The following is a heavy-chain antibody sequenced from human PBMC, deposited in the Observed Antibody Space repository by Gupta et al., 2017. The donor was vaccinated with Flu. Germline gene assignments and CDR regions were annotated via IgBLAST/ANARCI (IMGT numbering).Heavy chain of an antibody. CDR3: ARVRLSLGPRDVFDY. V-gene: IGHV4-38-2*01. Sequence: VQLQDSGPGLVKPSETLYLPCAVSGFSISHSYYLAWIRQPPGKGLEWIGSVYQSGSTYYTPSLQSRVTLSIDTSKNQFSLMLTSVTATDSATYFCARVRLSLGPRDVFDYWGQGTLVAVPS. CDR1: GFSISHSYY. J-gene: IGHJ4*02. CDR2: VYQSGST.